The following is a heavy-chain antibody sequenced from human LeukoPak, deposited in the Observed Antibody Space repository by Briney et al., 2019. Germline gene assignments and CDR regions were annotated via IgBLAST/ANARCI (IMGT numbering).Heavy chain of an antibody. D-gene: IGHD1-7*01. CDR2: IYYSGST. Sequence: SETLSLTCTVSGVSISRYYWSWIRQPPGKGLEWIGYIYYSGSTTYNPSLKSRVTISVDTSKNQFSLKLSSVTAADTAVYYCARIVRRVETTRGWFDPWGQGTLVTVSS. V-gene: IGHV4-59*01. CDR1: GVSISRYY. CDR3: ARIVRRVETTRGWFDP. J-gene: IGHJ5*02.